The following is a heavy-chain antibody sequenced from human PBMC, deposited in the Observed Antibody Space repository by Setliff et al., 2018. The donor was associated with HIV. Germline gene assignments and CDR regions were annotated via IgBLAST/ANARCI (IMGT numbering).Heavy chain of an antibody. J-gene: IGHJ4*02. V-gene: IGHV4-4*09. D-gene: IGHD6-13*01. CDR1: GGSISSYY. CDR2: IYTGGST. Sequence: SETLSLTCTVSGGSISSYYWTWIRQPPGKGLEWIGYIYTGGSTNYNPSLKSRVTISVDTSKNQFSLKLSSVTAADTAVYYCARGGSRGSWYWDYWGQGTLVTVSS. CDR3: ARGGSRGSWYWDY.